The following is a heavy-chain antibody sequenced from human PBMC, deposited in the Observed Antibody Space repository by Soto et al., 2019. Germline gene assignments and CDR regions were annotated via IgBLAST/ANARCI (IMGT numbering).Heavy chain of an antibody. D-gene: IGHD3-9*01. CDR3: ARESRDILTGPPWVWYFDL. CDR2: INDRGSI. CDR1: GGSFSGYY. Sequence: QVQLQQWGAGPLRPLETLSLTCGVSGGSFSGYYWAWIRQSPGKGLEWIGEINDRGSINYNPSLKRRVSISVDTSKNHYSLNLRSVTVADTAVYYCARESRDILTGPPWVWYFDLWGRGTLVTVSS. V-gene: IGHV4-34*01. J-gene: IGHJ2*01.